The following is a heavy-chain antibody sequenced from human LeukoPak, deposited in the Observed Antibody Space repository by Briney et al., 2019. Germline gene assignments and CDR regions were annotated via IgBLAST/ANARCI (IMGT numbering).Heavy chain of an antibody. CDR2: ISGSGGST. CDR3: AKGRLGGSRGLDY. Sequence: GGSPRLSCAASGFTFSSYAMSWVRQAPGKGLEWVSAISGSGGSTYYADSVKGRFTISRDNSKNTLYLQMNSLRAEDTAVYYCAKGRLGGSRGLDYWGQGTLVTVSS. V-gene: IGHV3-23*01. J-gene: IGHJ4*02. D-gene: IGHD3-10*01. CDR1: GFTFSSYA.